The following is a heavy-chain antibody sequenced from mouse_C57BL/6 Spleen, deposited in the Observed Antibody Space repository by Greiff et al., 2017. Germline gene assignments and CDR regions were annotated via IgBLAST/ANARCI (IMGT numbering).Heavy chain of an antibody. CDR3: ARPYYYGSSDYYAMDY. V-gene: IGHV5-6*01. CDR2: ISSGGSYT. CDR1: GFTFSSYG. J-gene: IGHJ4*01. Sequence: EVKLMESGGDLVKPGGSLKLSCAASGFTFSSYGMSWVRQTPDKRLEWVATISSGGSYTYYPDSVKGRFTISRDNAKNTLYLQMSSLKSEDTAMYYCARPYYYGSSDYYAMDYWGQGTSVTVSS. D-gene: IGHD1-1*01.